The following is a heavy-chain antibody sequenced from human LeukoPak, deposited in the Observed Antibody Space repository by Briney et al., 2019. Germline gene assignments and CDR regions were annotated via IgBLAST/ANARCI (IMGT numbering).Heavy chain of an antibody. CDR1: GFTFNGLA. CDR3: ARDGGDSGTIDY. V-gene: IGHV3-30*04. Sequence: GGSLRLSCAASGFTFNGLAMHWVRQAPGKGLEWVAVVSSDGRSKFYGNSVKGRLTISRDNSKNTLYLQMDSLRPEDTAVYSCARDGGDSGTIDYWGQGTLVTVSS. J-gene: IGHJ4*02. D-gene: IGHD2-21*02. CDR2: VSSDGRSK.